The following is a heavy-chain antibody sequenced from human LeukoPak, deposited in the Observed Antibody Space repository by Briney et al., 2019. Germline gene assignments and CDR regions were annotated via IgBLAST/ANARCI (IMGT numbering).Heavy chain of an antibody. CDR2: IYTSGST. V-gene: IGHV4-4*07. D-gene: IGHD6-19*01. CDR1: GGSISSYY. J-gene: IGHJ4*02. Sequence: SETLSLTCTVSGGSISSYYWSWIRQPAGKGLEWIGRIYTSGSTNYNPSLKSRATISVDKSKNQFSLKLSSVTAADTAVYYCARAGTSIAVAGIFDYWGQGTLVTVSS. CDR3: ARAGTSIAVAGIFDY.